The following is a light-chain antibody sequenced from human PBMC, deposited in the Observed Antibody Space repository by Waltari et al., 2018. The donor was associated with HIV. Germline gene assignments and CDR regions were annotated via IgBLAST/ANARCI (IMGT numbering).Light chain of an antibody. CDR3: QKYQSYSRT. CDR1: QSISSW. CDR2: KTA. V-gene: IGKV1-5*03. Sequence: DIQMTQSPSTLSDSVGHRVTIPYRSSQSISSWLAWYHQQPGRAPKLLIYKTASLHSGVPSRFSGIGSGTEFSLTISSLQPDDSATYCCQKYQSYSRTFGQGTRLEIK. J-gene: IGKJ5*01.